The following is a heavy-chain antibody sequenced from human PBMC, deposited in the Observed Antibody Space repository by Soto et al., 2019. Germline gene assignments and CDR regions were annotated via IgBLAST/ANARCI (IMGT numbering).Heavy chain of an antibody. Sequence: GGFLRVSYAASGFTFSDFYVRWILQAPGKGLEWVSYISSGSSCTNYADSVKGRFTISRENAKNSLYLQMNSLRAEDTAVYYCARGGRRIAAAGMAYWGQGTLVTVSS. J-gene: IGHJ4*02. CDR2: ISSGSSCT. V-gene: IGHV3-11*06. CDR3: ARGGRRIAAAGMAY. CDR1: GFTFSDFY. D-gene: IGHD6-13*01.